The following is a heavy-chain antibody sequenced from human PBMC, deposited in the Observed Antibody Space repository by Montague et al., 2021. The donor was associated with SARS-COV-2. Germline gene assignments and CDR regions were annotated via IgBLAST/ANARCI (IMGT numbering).Heavy chain of an antibody. CDR3: ATGEGNYGWRYYFDY. J-gene: IGHJ4*02. CDR1: GDSARTNY. CDR2: VDNSDST. Sequence: SETLSLTCTVSGDSARTNYWTWIRQPPGKGFEWIGYVDNSDSTNYNASLMSRVTISVDTSKKQFSLKLNSVSAADTAVYYCATGEGNYGWRYYFDYWGRGTLVTVPS. V-gene: IGHV4-59*02. D-gene: IGHD3-10*01.